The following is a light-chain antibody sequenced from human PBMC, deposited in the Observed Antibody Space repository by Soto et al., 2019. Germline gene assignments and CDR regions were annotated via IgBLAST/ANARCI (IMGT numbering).Light chain of an antibody. V-gene: IGKV3-20*01. CDR3: QQYSSYPWT. CDR1: QSVSSSY. J-gene: IGKJ1*01. CDR2: GAS. Sequence: EIVLTQSPGTLSLSPGERATLSCRASQSVSSSYLAWYQQKPGQAPRLLIYGASSRATGIPGRFSGSGSGSDFTLTISRLEPEDFAVYYWQQYSSYPWTFGQGTKVEIK.